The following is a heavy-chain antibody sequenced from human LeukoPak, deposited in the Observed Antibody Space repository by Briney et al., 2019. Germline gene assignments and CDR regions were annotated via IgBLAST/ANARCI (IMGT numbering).Heavy chain of an antibody. CDR3: ARDGRNDYGGFIDY. D-gene: IGHD4-17*01. J-gene: IGHJ4*02. V-gene: IGHV3-30-3*01. CDR2: ISYDGSNK. Sequence: GGSLRLSCAASGFTFNTYTMSWVRQAPGKGLEWVAVISYDGSNKYYADSVKGRFTISRDNSKNTVFLQMNSLTTEDTALFYCARDGRNDYGGFIDYWGQGTLVTVSS. CDR1: GFTFNTYT.